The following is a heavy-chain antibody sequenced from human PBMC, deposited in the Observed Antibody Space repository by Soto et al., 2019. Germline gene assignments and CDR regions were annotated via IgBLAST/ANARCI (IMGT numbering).Heavy chain of an antibody. Sequence: QVQLQESGPGLVKPSETLSLTCTVSGGSVSSGSYYWSWIRQPPGKGLEWIGNIYYSGSTNYNPPLKSRVTISVDTSQNQFSLKLSSVTAADTAVYYCARAGGSRFDYWGQGTLVTVSS. D-gene: IGHD1-26*01. CDR2: IYYSGST. CDR1: GGSVSSGSYY. CDR3: ARAGGSRFDY. V-gene: IGHV4-61*01. J-gene: IGHJ4*02.